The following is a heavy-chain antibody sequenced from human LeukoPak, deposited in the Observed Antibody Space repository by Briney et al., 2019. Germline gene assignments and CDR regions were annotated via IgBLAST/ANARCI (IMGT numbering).Heavy chain of an antibody. CDR3: ASGSSGWFPSSYYYDSSGYYYLDY. CDR2: IYHSGST. D-gene: IGHD3-22*01. CDR1: GGSISSGGYS. V-gene: IGHV4-30-2*02. Sequence: PSQTLSLTCAVSGGSISSGGYSWSWIRQPPGKGLEWIGYIYHSGSTYYNPSLKSRVTISVDRSKNQFSLKLGSVTAADTAVYYCASGSSGWFPSSYYYDSSGYYYLDYWGQGTLVTVSS. J-gene: IGHJ4*02.